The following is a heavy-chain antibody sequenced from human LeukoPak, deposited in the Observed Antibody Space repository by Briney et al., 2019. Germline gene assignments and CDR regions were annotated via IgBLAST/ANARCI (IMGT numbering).Heavy chain of an antibody. Sequence: SETLSLTCTVSGGSISSSSYYWGWIRQPPGKGLEWIGSIYYSGSTYYNPSLKSRVTISVDTSKNQFSLKLSSVTAADTAVYYCAREGGTYYYDSSGYYSSSWFDPWGQGTLVTVSS. CDR1: GGSISSSSYY. J-gene: IGHJ5*02. CDR3: AREGGTYYYDSSGYYSSSWFDP. V-gene: IGHV4-39*07. CDR2: IYYSGST. D-gene: IGHD3-22*01.